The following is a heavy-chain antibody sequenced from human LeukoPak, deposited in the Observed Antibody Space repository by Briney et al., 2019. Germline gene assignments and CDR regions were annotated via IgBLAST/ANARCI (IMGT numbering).Heavy chain of an antibody. V-gene: IGHV3-21*01. J-gene: IGHJ4*02. CDR3: ARAHMQQYDFGAASR. CDR1: GFTFSTYG. CDR2: LSSISTYT. Sequence: GGSLRLSCAPSGFTFSTYGMMWVRQPPGKGPEWVSSLSSISTYTHYAHAVKGRLTISRDNTKNSLYLQMNSLRAEDTAVYYCARAHMQQYDFGAASRWGQGTLVAVSS. D-gene: IGHD3-3*01.